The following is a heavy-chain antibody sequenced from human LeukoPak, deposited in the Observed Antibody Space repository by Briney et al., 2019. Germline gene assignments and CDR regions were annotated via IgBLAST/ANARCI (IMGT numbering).Heavy chain of an antibody. D-gene: IGHD1-26*01. J-gene: IGHJ4*02. V-gene: IGHV3-21*01. CDR1: GFTFSSYS. CDR2: ISSSSTHL. Sequence: GGSLRLSCAASGFTFSSYSMNWVRQAPGKGLEWVSSISSSSTHLYHADSVKGRFAISRDNAKNSLCLQMNSLRAEDTAVYYCARDLIVEGTAILGYWGQGTLVTVSS. CDR3: ARDLIVEGTAILGY.